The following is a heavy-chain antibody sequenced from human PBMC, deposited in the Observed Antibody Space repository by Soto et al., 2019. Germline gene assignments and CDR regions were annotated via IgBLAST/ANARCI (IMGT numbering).Heavy chain of an antibody. D-gene: IGHD6-19*01. Sequence: LRLSCAASGFTFSSYSMNWVRQAPGKGLEWVSSISSSSSYIYYADSVKGRFTISRDNAKNTLYLQMNSLRAEDTAVYYCAKGITGYSSGWYGMDVWGQGTTVTVSS. CDR2: ISSSSSYI. V-gene: IGHV3-21*01. CDR1: GFTFSSYS. J-gene: IGHJ6*02. CDR3: AKGITGYSSGWYGMDV.